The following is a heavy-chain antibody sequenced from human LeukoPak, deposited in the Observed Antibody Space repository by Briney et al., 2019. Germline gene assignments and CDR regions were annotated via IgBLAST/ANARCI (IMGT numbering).Heavy chain of an antibody. V-gene: IGHV1-3*01. D-gene: IGHD6-13*01. J-gene: IGHJ6*03. CDR3: ARERMAAAGTSDYYYYYMDV. CDR1: GYTFTSYA. CDR2: INAGNGNR. Sequence: GASVKVSCKASGYTFTSYAIHWVRQAPGQRLEWVGWINAGNGNRKYSQRFQDRVTITRETSATTAYMELNSLTSEDTAGYYCARERMAAAGTSDYYYYYMDVWGKGTTVTVSS.